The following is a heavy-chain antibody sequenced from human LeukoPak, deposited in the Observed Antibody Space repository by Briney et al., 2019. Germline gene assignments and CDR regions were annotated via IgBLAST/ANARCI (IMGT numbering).Heavy chain of an antibody. V-gene: IGHV1-8*03. J-gene: IGHJ6*03. CDR2: MNPNSGNT. Sequence: ASVKVSCKASGYTFTSYDINWVRQATGQGLEWMGWMNPNSGNTGYAQKFQGRVTITRNTSISTAYMELSSLRSEDTAVYYCARGRLQDYYDSSGYHYYYYYYYMDVWGKGTTATVSS. D-gene: IGHD3-22*01. CDR3: ARGRLQDYYDSSGYHYYYYYYYMDV. CDR1: GYTFTSYD.